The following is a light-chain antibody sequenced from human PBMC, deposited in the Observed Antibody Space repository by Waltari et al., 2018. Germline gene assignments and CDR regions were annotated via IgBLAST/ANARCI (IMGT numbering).Light chain of an antibody. Sequence: EIVLTQFLGTLTLSPRDRHPFSCRASQCVSSNYVGWYQQKRGQGPRLLISGASSMATGIPDRFSGSGSGTDFTLTINRLEPEDFAVYYCQQYGSSPLTFGQGTRLEIK. CDR2: GAS. J-gene: IGKJ5*01. V-gene: IGKV3-20*01. CDR3: QQYGSSPLT. CDR1: QCVSSNY.